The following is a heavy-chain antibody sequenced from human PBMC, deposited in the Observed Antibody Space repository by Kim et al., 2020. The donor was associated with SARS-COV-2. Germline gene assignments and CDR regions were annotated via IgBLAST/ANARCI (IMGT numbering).Heavy chain of an antibody. CDR2: INHSGST. CDR3: ARGPVPPITIDGSGPEGLLGYYYGMDV. CDR1: GGSFSGYY. Sequence: SETLSLTCAVYGGSFSGYYWSWIRQPPGKGLEWIGEINHSGSTNYNPSLKSRVTISVDTSKNQFSLKLSSVTAADTAVYYCARGPVPPITIDGSGPEGLLGYYYGMDVWGQGTTVTVSS. J-gene: IGHJ6*02. V-gene: IGHV4-34*01. D-gene: IGHD3-10*01.